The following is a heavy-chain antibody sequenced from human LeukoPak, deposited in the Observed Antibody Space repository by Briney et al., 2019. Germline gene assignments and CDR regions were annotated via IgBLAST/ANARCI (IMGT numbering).Heavy chain of an antibody. V-gene: IGHV4-34*01. Sequence: KPSETLSLTCAVYGGSFSGYYWSWIRQPPGKGLEWIGEINHSGSTNYNPSLKSRVTISVDTSKNQFSLKLSSVTAADTAVYYCASRSGAQTYYYDSSGFPPFGYWGQGTLVTVSS. J-gene: IGHJ4*02. CDR3: ASRSGAQTYYYDSSGFPPFGY. CDR1: GGSFSGYY. CDR2: INHSGST. D-gene: IGHD3-22*01.